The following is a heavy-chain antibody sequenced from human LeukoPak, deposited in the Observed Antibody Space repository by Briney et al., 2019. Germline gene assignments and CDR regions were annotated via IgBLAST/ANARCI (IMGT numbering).Heavy chain of an antibody. J-gene: IGHJ4*02. D-gene: IGHD5-24*01. CDR1: GFTFSAYY. CDR3: ASSLTPGDGFERRSFDY. V-gene: IGHV3-11*06. CDR2: ISGRSSYT. Sequence: GGSLRLSCAASGFTFSAYYMSWIRQAPGKGLEWVSYISGRSSYTKYADSVKGRFTISRDNAKNSLHLQMNSLRAEDTAVYYCASSLTPGDGFERRSFDYWGQGTLVTVSS.